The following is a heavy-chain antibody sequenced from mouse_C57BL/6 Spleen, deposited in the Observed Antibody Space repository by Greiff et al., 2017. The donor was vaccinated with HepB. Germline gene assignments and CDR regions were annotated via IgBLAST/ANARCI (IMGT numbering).Heavy chain of an antibody. D-gene: IGHD2-4*01. CDR1: GITFSSYA. V-gene: IGHV5-9-1*02. J-gene: IGHJ2*01. Sequence: EVKLEESREGLVKPGGSLKLPNAASGITFSSYAMSGVRQTPEKRLEWVAYISSGGDYIYYADTVKGRFTISRDNARNTLYLQMSSLKSEDTAMYYCTREDDYGFDYCAQGTTLTVSS. CDR3: TREDDYGFDY. CDR2: ISSGGDYI.